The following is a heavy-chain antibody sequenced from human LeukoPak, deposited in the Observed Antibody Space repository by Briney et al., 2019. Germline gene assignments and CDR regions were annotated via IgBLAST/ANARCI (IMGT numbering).Heavy chain of an antibody. J-gene: IGHJ4*02. CDR1: GFTFTSHW. CDR2: ITSDGKST. D-gene: IGHD3-10*01. V-gene: IGHV3-74*01. CDR3: VREGYGPGNYPFDH. Sequence: GSLRLSCAASGFTFTSHWMHWVRQAPGRGLEWVSRITSDGKSTIDADSVKGRFTVSRDNAKNTVYPQMNSLRAEDTAVYYCVREGYGPGNYPFDHWGQGALVTVSS.